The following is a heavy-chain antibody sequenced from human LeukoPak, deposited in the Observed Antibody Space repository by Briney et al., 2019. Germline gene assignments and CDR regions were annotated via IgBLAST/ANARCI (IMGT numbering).Heavy chain of an antibody. CDR2: IYYSGST. CDR3: ARQSYYDSGGYFFGY. Sequence: SETLSLTCTVSGGSISSSSYSWGWIRQPPGKGLEWIGSIYYSGSTYYNPSLKSRVTISVDTSTNQFSLKLSSVTAADTAVYYCARQSYYDSGGYFFGYWGQGTLVTVSS. CDR1: GGSISSSSYS. J-gene: IGHJ4*02. D-gene: IGHD3-22*01. V-gene: IGHV4-39*01.